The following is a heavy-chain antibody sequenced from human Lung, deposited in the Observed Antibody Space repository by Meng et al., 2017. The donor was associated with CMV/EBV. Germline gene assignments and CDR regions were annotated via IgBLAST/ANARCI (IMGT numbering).Heavy chain of an antibody. CDR1: GGSFSGYY. V-gene: IGHV4-34*01. CDR2: INHSGST. D-gene: IGHD3-10*01. CDR3: ARKKSLTMVRGKMRGGWFDP. J-gene: IGHJ5*02. Sequence: SQTXXLTCAVYGGSFSGYYWSWIRQPPGKGLEWIGEINHSGSTNYNPSLKSRVTISVDTSKNQFSLKLSSVTAADTAVYYCARKKSLTMVRGKMRGGWFDPXGQGXLVTVSS.